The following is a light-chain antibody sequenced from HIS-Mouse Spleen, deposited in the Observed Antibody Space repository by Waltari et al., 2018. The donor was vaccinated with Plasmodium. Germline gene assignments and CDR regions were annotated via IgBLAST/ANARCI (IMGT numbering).Light chain of an antibody. CDR1: KLGDKY. CDR2: QVS. J-gene: IGLJ2*01. CDR3: QAWDSSVV. V-gene: IGLV3-1*01. Sequence: SYELTQPPSVSVSPGQTASITCSGDKLGDKYACWYQQKPGQSPVLVIYQVSKRPSGIPERVSGSNSGNTATLTISGTQAMDEADYYCQAWDSSVVFGGGTKLTVL.